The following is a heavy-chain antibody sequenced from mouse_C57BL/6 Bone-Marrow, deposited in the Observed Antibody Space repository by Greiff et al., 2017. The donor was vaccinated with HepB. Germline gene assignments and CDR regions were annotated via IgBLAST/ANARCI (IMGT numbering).Heavy chain of an antibody. CDR3: AMLYYYGSRRTWFAY. D-gene: IGHD1-1*01. V-gene: IGHV1-74*01. Sequence: QVQLQQPGAELVKPGASVKVSCKASGYTFTSYWMHWVKQRPGQGLEWIGRIHPSDSDTNYNQKFKGKATLTVDKSSSTAYMQLSSLTSEDSSVYYWAMLYYYGSRRTWFAYWGQGTLVTVSA. CDR2: IHPSDSDT. J-gene: IGHJ3*01. CDR1: GYTFTSYW.